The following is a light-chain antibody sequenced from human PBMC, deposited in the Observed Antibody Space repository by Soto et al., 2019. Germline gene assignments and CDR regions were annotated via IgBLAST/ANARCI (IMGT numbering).Light chain of an antibody. CDR1: QGISNY. J-gene: IGKJ1*01. CDR2: AAS. V-gene: IGKV1-27*01. Sequence: DIQMTQSPFSLSASVGDRVTITCRASQGISNYLAWYQQKPGKVPKLLIYAASTLQSGVPSRFSGSGSGTDFTLTISSQQPEDVATYYCQKYNSAPRTFGQGTKVEIK. CDR3: QKYNSAPRT.